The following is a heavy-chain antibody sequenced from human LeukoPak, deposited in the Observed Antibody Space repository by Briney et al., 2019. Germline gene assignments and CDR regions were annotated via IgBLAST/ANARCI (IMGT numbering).Heavy chain of an antibody. V-gene: IGHV3-9*01. Sequence: GRSLRLSCAASGFTFDDYAMHWVRQAPGKGLEWASGISWNSGSIGYADSVKGRFTISRDNAKNSLYLQMNSLRAEDTALYYCAKRVSSSSGGWFAPWGQGTLVTVSS. D-gene: IGHD6-6*01. J-gene: IGHJ5*02. CDR3: AKRVSSSSGGWFAP. CDR1: GFTFDDYA. CDR2: ISWNSGSI.